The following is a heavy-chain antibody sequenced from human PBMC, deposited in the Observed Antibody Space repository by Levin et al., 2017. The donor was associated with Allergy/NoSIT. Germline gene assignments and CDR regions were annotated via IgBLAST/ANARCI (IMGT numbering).Heavy chain of an antibody. V-gene: IGHV3-21*01. Sequence: GGSLRLSCAASGFTFSSYSMNWVRQAPGKGLEWVSSISSSSSYIYYADSVKGRFTISRDNAKNSLYLQMNSLRAEDTAVYYCARSPRNALGYCSGGSCYGYWGQGTLVTVSS. J-gene: IGHJ4*02. CDR3: ARSPRNALGYCSGGSCYGY. D-gene: IGHD2-15*01. CDR1: GFTFSSYS. CDR2: ISSSSSYI.